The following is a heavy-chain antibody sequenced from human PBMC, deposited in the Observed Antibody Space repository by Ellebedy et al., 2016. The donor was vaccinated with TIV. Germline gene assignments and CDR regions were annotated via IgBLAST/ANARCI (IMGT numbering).Heavy chain of an antibody. D-gene: IGHD4-17*01. CDR3: ATDGSYGDYLSPTHAFVM. CDR1: RFSFSSYW. V-gene: IGHV3-7*01. CDR2: IKQDESEK. J-gene: IGHJ3*02. Sequence: GESLKISCAASRFSFSSYWMTWVRQAPGKGLEWVANIKQDESEKFYVDSVTGRFTISRDNAKNSLYLQMNSLRADDTAVYYCATDGSYGDYLSPTHAFVMWGQGTMVTVSA.